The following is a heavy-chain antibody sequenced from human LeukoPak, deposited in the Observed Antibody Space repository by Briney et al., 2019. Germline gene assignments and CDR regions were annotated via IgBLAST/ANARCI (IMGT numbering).Heavy chain of an antibody. V-gene: IGHV3-66*04. CDR2: IYSGGST. CDR1: GFTVSSNY. J-gene: IGHJ3*02. Sequence: GSLRLSCAASGFTVSSNYMSWVRQAPGKGLEWVSVIYSGGSTYYADSVKGRFTISRDNSKNTLYLQMNSLRAEDTAVYYCATHSSGSIEVDAFDIWGQGTMVTVSS. CDR3: ATHSSGSIEVDAFDI. D-gene: IGHD3-22*01.